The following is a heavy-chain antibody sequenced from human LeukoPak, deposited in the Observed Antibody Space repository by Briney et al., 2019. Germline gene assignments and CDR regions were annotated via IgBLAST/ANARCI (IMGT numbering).Heavy chain of an antibody. CDR3: AREGGKQWLVFDY. J-gene: IGHJ4*02. CDR1: GVPISSRSYY. D-gene: IGHD6-19*01. V-gene: IGHV4-39*07. Sequence: PSETLSLTCSVSGVPISSRSYYWGWIRQPPGKGLEWIGSMYFSGTTYYNPSLKSRVTISVDTSKNQFSLKLTSVTAADTAVYYCAREGGKQWLVFDYWGQGALVTVSS. CDR2: MYFSGTT.